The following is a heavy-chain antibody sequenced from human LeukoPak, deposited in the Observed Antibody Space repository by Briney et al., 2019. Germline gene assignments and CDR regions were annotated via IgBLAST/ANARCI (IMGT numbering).Heavy chain of an antibody. Sequence: ASVKVSCKASGGTFSSYAISWVRQAPGQGLEWMGIIYPGDSDTRYSPSFQGQVTISADKSISTAYLQWSSLKASDTAMYYCARAPSYSSGWKDAFDIWGQGTMVTVSS. CDR3: ARAPSYSSGWKDAFDI. D-gene: IGHD6-19*01. CDR2: IYPGDSDT. CDR1: GGTFSSYA. V-gene: IGHV5-51*01. J-gene: IGHJ3*02.